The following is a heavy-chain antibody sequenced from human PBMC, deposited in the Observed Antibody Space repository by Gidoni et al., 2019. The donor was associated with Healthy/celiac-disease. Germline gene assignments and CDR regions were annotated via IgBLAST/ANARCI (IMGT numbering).Heavy chain of an antibody. CDR2: IKSKTDGGTT. V-gene: IGHV3-15*01. CDR1: GFTFSNAW. D-gene: IGHD4-17*01. Sequence: EVQLVESGGGLVKPGGSLRVSCAASGFTFSNAWMSWVRQAPGKGLEWVGRIKSKTDGGTTDYAAPVKGRFTISRDDSKNTLYLQMNSLKIEDTAVYYCTTWGLRGGLFDYWGQGTLVTVSS. J-gene: IGHJ4*02. CDR3: TTWGLRGGLFDY.